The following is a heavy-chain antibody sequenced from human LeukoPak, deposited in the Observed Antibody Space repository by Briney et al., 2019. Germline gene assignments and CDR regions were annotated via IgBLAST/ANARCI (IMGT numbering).Heavy chain of an antibody. CDR2: IYHSGST. Sequence: SETLSLTCTVSGGSISSGGYYWGWIRQPPGKGLEWIGYIYHSGSTYYNPSLKSRVTISVDRSKNQFSLKLSSVTAADTAVYYCARDYRYGDYRANWFDPWGQGTLVTVSS. CDR3: ARDYRYGDYRANWFDP. J-gene: IGHJ5*02. CDR1: GGSISSGGYY. V-gene: IGHV4-30-2*01. D-gene: IGHD4-17*01.